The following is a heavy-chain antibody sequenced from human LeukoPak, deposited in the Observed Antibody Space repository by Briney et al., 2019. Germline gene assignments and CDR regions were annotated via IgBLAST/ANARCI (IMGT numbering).Heavy chain of an antibody. CDR3: ARIIAAAGALSPAPGFDY. CDR2: INHSGST. J-gene: IGHJ4*02. D-gene: IGHD6-13*01. V-gene: IGHV4-34*01. Sequence: SETLSLTCAVSGGSFSGYYWSWIRQPPGKGLEWIGEINHSGSTNYNPSLKSRVTISVDTSKNQFSLKLSSVTDADTDVYYCARIIAAAGALSPAPGFDYWGQGTLVTVSS. CDR1: GGSFSGYY.